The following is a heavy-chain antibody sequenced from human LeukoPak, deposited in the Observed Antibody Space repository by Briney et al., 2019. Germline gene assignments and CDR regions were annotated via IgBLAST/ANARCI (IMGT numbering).Heavy chain of an antibody. Sequence: SETLSLTCTVSGGSISSGSYYWSWIRQPAGKGLEWIGRIYTSGSTNYNPSLKSRVTISVDTSKNQFSLKLSSVTAADTAVYYCARRQRMKGWGYSDYWGQGTLVTVSS. CDR3: ARRQRMKGWGYSDY. D-gene: IGHD2-15*01. V-gene: IGHV4-61*02. J-gene: IGHJ4*02. CDR2: IYTSGST. CDR1: GGSISSGSYY.